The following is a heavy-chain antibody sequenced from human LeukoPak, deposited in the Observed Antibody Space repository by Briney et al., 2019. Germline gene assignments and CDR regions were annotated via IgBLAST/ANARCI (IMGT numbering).Heavy chain of an antibody. CDR2: LSGSGGST. J-gene: IGHJ4*02. V-gene: IGHV3-23*01. D-gene: IGHD2-2*01. Sequence: GGSLRLSCAASGFNFSSYAMIWVRPAPGEGLEWVSALSGSGGSTYYADSVKGRFTISRDNSKNTLYLQMNSLRAEDTAVYYCAKGRYCSSTSCYEAGGDYWGQGTLVTVSS. CDR1: GFNFSSYA. CDR3: AKGRYCSSTSCYEAGGDY.